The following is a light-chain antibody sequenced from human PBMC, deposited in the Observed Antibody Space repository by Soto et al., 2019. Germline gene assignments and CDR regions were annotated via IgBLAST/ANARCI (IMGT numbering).Light chain of an antibody. CDR2: GNS. CDR1: SSNIGRGYD. J-gene: IGLJ3*02. V-gene: IGLV1-40*01. CDR3: QSYDSSLSGGV. Sequence: QSVLTQPPSVSGAPGQRVTISCTGSSSNIGRGYDVHWYQQFPGSAPKLLIYGNSNRPSGVPDRFSGSKSGTSASLAITGLQAEDEADYYCQSYDSSLSGGVFGGGTKLTVL.